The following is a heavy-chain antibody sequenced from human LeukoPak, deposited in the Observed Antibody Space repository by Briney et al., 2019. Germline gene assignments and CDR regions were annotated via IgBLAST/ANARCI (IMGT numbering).Heavy chain of an antibody. CDR1: GGSISSYY. CDR3: ARRIVYSSSSNWFDP. V-gene: IGHV4-4*09. CDR2: IYTSGST. J-gene: IGHJ5*02. D-gene: IGHD6-6*01. Sequence: SETLSLTCTVSGGSISSYYWSWIRQPPGKGLEWIGYIYTSGSTNYNPSLKSRVTISVDTSKNQFSLQLSSVTAADTAVYYCARRIVYSSSSNWFDPWGQGTLVTVSS.